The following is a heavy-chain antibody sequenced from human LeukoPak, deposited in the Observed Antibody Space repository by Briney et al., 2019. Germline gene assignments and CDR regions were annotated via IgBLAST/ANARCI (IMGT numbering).Heavy chain of an antibody. CDR2: IYHSGST. CDR1: GYSISSGYY. J-gene: IGHJ3*02. CDR3: ARKIITMIVVADDAFDI. V-gene: IGHV4-38-2*01. Sequence: SETLSLTCAVSGYSISSGYYWGWIRQPPGKGLEWIGSIYHSGSTYYNPSLKSRVTISEDTSKNQFSLKLSSVTAADTAVYYCARKIITMIVVADDAFDIWGQGTMVTVSS. D-gene: IGHD3-22*01.